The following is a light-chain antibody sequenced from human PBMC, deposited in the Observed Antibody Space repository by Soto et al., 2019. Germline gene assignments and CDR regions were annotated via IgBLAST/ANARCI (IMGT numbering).Light chain of an antibody. CDR3: QQYNNWPPFRA. CDR1: QSVSSN. V-gene: IGKV3-15*01. J-gene: IGKJ4*01. CDR2: GAS. Sequence: EIVMTQSPATLSVSPGERATLSCRASQSVSSNLAWYQQKPGQAPRLLIYGASTRATGIPARFSGSGSGTEFTLTISSLQSEDFAVYCCQQYNNWPPFRAFGGGTKVEIK.